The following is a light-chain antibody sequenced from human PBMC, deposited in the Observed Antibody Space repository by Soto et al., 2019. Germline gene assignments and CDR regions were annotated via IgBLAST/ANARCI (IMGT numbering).Light chain of an antibody. Sequence: DIRMTQSPSTLSASVGDRVTITCRASLSITSWLAWYQQKPGKAPKLLIYDALSLESGVPSRFSGSGSGTEFTLTISSLQPDDFANYYCQQYNSYPLTFGGGTNVEIK. V-gene: IGKV1-5*01. CDR3: QQYNSYPLT. J-gene: IGKJ4*01. CDR1: LSITSW. CDR2: DAL.